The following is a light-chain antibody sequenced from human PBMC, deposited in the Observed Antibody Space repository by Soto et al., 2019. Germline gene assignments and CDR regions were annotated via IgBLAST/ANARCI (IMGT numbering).Light chain of an antibody. V-gene: IGKV3-15*01. CDR2: EAS. CDR1: QSVSSN. CDR3: QRHNDRQYI. J-gene: IGKJ2*01. Sequence: EIVMTQSPVTLSVSPGERASLSCRASQSVSSNLAWYQQRPGKAPRLLIYEASTRATGVPARFSGSGYGRAYTLTISILQPKDIAIYECQRHNDRQYIFGQGTKLEIK.